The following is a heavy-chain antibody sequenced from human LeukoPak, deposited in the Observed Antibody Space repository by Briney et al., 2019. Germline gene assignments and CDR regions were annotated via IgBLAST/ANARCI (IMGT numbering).Heavy chain of an antibody. V-gene: IGHV1-2*02. J-gene: IGHJ4*02. CDR1: GYTFTGSY. Sequence: ASVKVSCKASGYTFTGSYIHWVRQAPGQRLELMGWINPDSGGTNYAHKFQGRVTVTRDTSISTAYMELSRLRSDDTAVYYCARDDACSGGSCYDYWGQGTLVTVSS. CDR3: ARDDACSGGSCYDY. D-gene: IGHD2-15*01. CDR2: INPDSGGT.